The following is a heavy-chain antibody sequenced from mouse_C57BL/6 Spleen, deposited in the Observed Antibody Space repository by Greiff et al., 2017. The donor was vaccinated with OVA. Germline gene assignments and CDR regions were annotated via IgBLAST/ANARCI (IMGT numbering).Heavy chain of an antibody. CDR3: ARRRGYYFDY. CDR1: GYTFTDYY. Sequence: VQLQQSGPELVKPGASVKISCKASGYTFTDYYMNWVKQSHGQSLEWIGDINPNNGGTSYNQKFKGKATLTVDKSSSTAYMELRSLTSEDSAVYYCARRRGYYFDYWGQGTTLTVSS. J-gene: IGHJ2*01. CDR2: INPNNGGT. V-gene: IGHV1-26*01.